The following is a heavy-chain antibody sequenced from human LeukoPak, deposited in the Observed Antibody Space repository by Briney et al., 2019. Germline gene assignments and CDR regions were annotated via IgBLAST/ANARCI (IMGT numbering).Heavy chain of an antibody. J-gene: IGHJ5*02. CDR2: IYYSGSA. CDR1: DGSISSSNYY. Sequence: SETLSLTCTVSDGSISSSNYYWGWIRQPPGKGLEWIGSIYYSGSAYYNASLKSRVTMSVDTSKNQFSLKVDSVTAADTAVYYCARHEYYGAHCGSWGQGALVTVSS. CDR3: ARHEYYGAHCGS. D-gene: IGHD4/OR15-4a*01. V-gene: IGHV4-39*01.